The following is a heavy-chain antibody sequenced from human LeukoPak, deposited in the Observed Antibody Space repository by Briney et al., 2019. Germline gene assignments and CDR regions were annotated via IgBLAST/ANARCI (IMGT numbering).Heavy chain of an antibody. CDR3: AIPYYDSSGYGIQQNNDY. V-gene: IGHV1-46*01. D-gene: IGHD3-22*01. CDR1: GYIFTSYY. Sequence: GASVKVSCKASGYIFTSYYMHWVRQAPGQGLEWMGIINPSGGSTSYAQKFQGRVTMTRDTSTSTVHMELSSLRSEDTAVYYCAIPYYDSSGYGIQQNNDYWGQGTLVTVSS. J-gene: IGHJ4*02. CDR2: INPSGGST.